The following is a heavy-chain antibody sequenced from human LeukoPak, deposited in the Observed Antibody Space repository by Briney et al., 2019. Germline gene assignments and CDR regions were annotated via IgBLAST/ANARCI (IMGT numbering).Heavy chain of an antibody. J-gene: IGHJ6*02. CDR1: GYTFTGYY. Sequence: ASVKVSCKASGYTFTGYYMHWVRQAPGQGLEWMGWINPNSGGTNYAQKFQGRVTMTRDTSISTAYMELSRLRSDDTAVYYCARYDSSGYLGYYHYYYGMDVWGQGTTVTVSS. V-gene: IGHV1-2*02. CDR3: ARYDSSGYLGYYHYYYGMDV. D-gene: IGHD3-22*01. CDR2: INPNSGGT.